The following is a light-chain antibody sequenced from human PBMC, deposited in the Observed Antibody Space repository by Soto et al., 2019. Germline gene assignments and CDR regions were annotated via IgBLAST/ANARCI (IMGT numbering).Light chain of an antibody. Sequence: QSVLTQPPSLFAAPGQNVTISCSGSNTNIGNHFVSWYQQLPGTAPRLLTYDNDKRPSGIPDRFSGSKSGTSASLDITGLQTGDEADYYCATWDSRPSSTVFGGGTKVTVL. CDR2: DND. J-gene: IGLJ1*01. CDR3: ATWDSRPSSTV. CDR1: NTNIGNHF. V-gene: IGLV1-51*01.